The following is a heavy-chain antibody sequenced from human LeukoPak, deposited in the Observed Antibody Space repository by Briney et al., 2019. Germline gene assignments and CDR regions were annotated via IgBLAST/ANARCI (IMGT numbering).Heavy chain of an antibody. D-gene: IGHD1-26*01. CDR3: ARDARLYKWELLAY. V-gene: IGHV3-30*04. CDR2: MSYDEKYK. J-gene: IGHJ4*02. CDR1: GFNFSNYA. Sequence: GGSLRLSCAASGFNFSNYAIHWVRQAPGKGLEWVAVMSYDEKYKIYADSVKGRFTISRDNSKNTVYLQMDNLRPEDTAVYYCARDARLYKWELLAYWGQGTLVTVSS.